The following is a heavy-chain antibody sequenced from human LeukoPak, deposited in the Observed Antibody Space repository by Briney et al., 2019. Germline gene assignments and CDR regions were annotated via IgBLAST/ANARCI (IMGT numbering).Heavy chain of an antibody. CDR2: IKSKTDGGTT. V-gene: IGHV3-15*01. Sequence: PGGSLRLSCAASGFTFSNAWMSWVRQAPGKGLEWVGRIKSKTDGGTTDYAAPVKGRFTISRDDSKNTLYLQMNSLKTEDTAVYYCITGGEEWELLFDYWGQGTLVTVSS. J-gene: IGHJ4*02. D-gene: IGHD1-26*01. CDR1: GFTFSNAW. CDR3: ITGGEEWELLFDY.